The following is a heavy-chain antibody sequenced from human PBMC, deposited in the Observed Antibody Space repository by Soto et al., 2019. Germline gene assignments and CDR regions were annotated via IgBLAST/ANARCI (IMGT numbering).Heavy chain of an antibody. V-gene: IGHV1-69*02. Sequence: ASVKVSCKASGGTFSSYTISWVRQAPGQGLEWMGRIIPILGIANYAQKFQGRVTITADKSTSTAYMELSSLRSEDTAVYYCARATTHYGDYFDYWGQGTLVTVSS. J-gene: IGHJ4*02. CDR3: ARATTHYGDYFDY. D-gene: IGHD4-17*01. CDR1: GGTFSSYT. CDR2: IIPILGIA.